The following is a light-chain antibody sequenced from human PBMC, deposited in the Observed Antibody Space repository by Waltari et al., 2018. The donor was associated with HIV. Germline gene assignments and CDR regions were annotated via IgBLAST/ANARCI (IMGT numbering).Light chain of an antibody. CDR3: QVFENSRDQA. CDR1: NIGAKH. J-gene: IGLJ1*01. Sequence: YVLTQPPSVSVAPGKTATITCGGNNIGAKHVHWYQQKSGQAPVLVIYDDKLRPSGIPARISGSNSGGTATLTISGVEVGDEAEDYCQVFENSRDQAFGTGTKVTVL. V-gene: IGLV3-21*01. CDR2: DDK.